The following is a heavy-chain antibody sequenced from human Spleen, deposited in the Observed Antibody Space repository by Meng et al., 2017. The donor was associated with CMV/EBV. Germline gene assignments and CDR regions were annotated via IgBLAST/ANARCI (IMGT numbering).Heavy chain of an antibody. V-gene: IGHV1-69*05. Sequence: TFNKFAINWVRQAPGQGLVWVGGFIPIFGTARYSQEFQDRVTITTDESTKTAYLELSSLRSEDTAVYYCGRYNDVWSGSQLSNWFDPWGQGTLVTVSS. CDR3: GRYNDVWSGSQLSNWFDP. J-gene: IGHJ5*02. D-gene: IGHD3/OR15-3a*01. CDR1: TFNKFA. CDR2: FIPIFGTA.